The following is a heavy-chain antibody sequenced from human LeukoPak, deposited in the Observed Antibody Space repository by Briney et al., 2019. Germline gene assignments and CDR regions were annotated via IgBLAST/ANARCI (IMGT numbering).Heavy chain of an antibody. J-gene: IGHJ4*02. CDR2: INPNSGGT. CDR1: GYTFTGYY. Sequence: ASVKVSRKASGYTFTGYYMHWVRQAPGQGLEWMGWINPNSGGTNYAQKFQGRVTMTRDTSISTAYMELSRLRSDDTAVYYCTRDTVYDFWSGYHDYWGQGTLVTVSS. V-gene: IGHV1-2*02. D-gene: IGHD3-3*01. CDR3: TRDTVYDFWSGYHDY.